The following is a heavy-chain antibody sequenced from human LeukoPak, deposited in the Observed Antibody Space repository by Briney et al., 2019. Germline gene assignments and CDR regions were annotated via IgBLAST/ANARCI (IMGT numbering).Heavy chain of an antibody. CDR3: TTDPDTAMVMWDYYYYYMDV. D-gene: IGHD5-18*01. Sequence: GGSLRLSCAASGFTFSNAWMSWVRQAPGKGLEWVGRIKSKTDGGTTDYAAPVKGRFTISRDDSKNTLYLQMNSLKTEDTAVYYCTTDPDTAMVMWDYYYYYMDVWGKGTTVTVSS. CDR2: IKSKTDGGTT. V-gene: IGHV3-15*01. CDR1: GFTFSNAW. J-gene: IGHJ6*03.